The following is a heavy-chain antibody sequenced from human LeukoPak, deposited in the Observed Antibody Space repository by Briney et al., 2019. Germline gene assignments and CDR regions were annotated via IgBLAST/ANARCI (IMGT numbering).Heavy chain of an antibody. CDR3: ARATHYDFWSGYLPLGYYYYGMDV. CDR1: GITFSNYE. V-gene: IGHV3-48*03. D-gene: IGHD3-3*01. CDR2: INPGGSNR. Sequence: PGGSLRLSCAASGITFSNYEMNWVRQAPGKGLEWVSYINPGGSNRFYADSVKGRFTISRDNAKNSLYLQMNSLRAEDTAVYYCARATHYDFWSGYLPLGYYYYGMDVWGQGTTVTVSS. J-gene: IGHJ6*02.